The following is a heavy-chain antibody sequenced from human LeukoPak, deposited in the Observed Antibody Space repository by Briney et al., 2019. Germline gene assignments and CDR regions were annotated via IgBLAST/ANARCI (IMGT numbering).Heavy chain of an antibody. D-gene: IGHD3-16*01. CDR2: TYYSGST. CDR3: ARDRYVAQGYYGMDV. CDR1: GVSISSYY. J-gene: IGHJ6*02. Sequence: SSETLSLTCTVSGVSISSYYWSWIRQPPGKGLEWIGYTYYSGSTNYNPSLKSRVTISVDTSKNQFSLKLSSVTAADTAVYYCARDRYVAQGYYGMDVWGQGTTVTVSS. V-gene: IGHV4-59*01.